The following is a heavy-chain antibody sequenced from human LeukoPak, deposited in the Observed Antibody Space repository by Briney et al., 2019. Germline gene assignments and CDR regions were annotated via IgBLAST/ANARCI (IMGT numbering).Heavy chain of an antibody. CDR3: ARGGDSKGFDP. D-gene: IGHD4-11*01. CDR1: GGSFSGYY. V-gene: IGHV4-34*01. J-gene: IGHJ5*02. Sequence: SETLSLTCAVYGGSFSGYYWSWIRQPPGKGLEWIGEINHSGSTNYNPSLKSRVTISVDTSKNQFSLKLSSVTATDTAVYYCARGGDSKGFDPWGQGTLVTVSS. CDR2: INHSGST.